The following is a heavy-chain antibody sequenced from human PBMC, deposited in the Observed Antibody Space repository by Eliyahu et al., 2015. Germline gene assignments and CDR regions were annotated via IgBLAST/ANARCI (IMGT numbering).Heavy chain of an antibody. J-gene: IGHJ4*02. D-gene: IGHD6-6*01. CDR3: ARGQGSSGPFDH. Sequence: EVQLLQSGGGLVQPGGSLRLXCKASGFMFSTYAMSWVRQAPGKGLEWVASHDSGNGITHYADSVMARFIISRDNSNYALSLQMNSLRAEDTAIYYCARGQGSSGPFDHWGQGTLVSVSS. CDR1: GFMFSTYA. V-gene: IGHV3-23*01. CDR2: HDSGNGIT.